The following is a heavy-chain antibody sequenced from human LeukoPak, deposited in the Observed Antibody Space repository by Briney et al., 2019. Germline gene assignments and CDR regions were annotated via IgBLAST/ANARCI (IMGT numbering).Heavy chain of an antibody. V-gene: IGHV3-23*01. CDR3: ARGVLTAYAAFDF. CDR1: GFTFNTYA. J-gene: IGHJ4*02. Sequence: GGSLRLSCAASGFTFNTYAMSWVRQAPGKGLEWVSTISGNGGSTYYADSVKGRFTISRDNSKNTLDLQMSSLRPEDTAVYYCARGVLTAYAAFDFWGQGTLVTVSS. CDR2: ISGNGGST. D-gene: IGHD2-21*02.